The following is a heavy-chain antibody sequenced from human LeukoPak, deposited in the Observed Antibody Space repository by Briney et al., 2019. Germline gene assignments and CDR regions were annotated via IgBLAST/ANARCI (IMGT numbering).Heavy chain of an antibody. CDR3: ARYYDSSGYFFFDY. CDR1: GGTFSSYA. V-gene: IGHV1-69*01. J-gene: IGHJ4*02. D-gene: IGHD3-22*01. CDR2: IIPIFGTA. Sequence: SSVKVSCKASGGTFSSYAISWVRQAPGQGLEWMGGIIPIFGTANYAQRFQGRVTITADESTSTAYMELSSLRSEDTAVYYCARYYDSSGYFFFDYWGQGTLVTVSS.